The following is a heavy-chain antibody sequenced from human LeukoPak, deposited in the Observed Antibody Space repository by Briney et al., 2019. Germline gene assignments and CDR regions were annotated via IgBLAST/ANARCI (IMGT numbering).Heavy chain of an antibody. CDR3: ARSRITMIVVPFDY. Sequence: GSSVKVSCKASGGTFSSYAISWVRQAPGQGLEWMGRIIPILGIANYAQKSQGRVTITADKSTSTAYMELSSLRSEDTAVYYCARSRITMIVVPFDYWGQGTLVTVSS. CDR2: IIPILGIA. CDR1: GGTFSSYA. J-gene: IGHJ4*02. V-gene: IGHV1-69*04. D-gene: IGHD3-22*01.